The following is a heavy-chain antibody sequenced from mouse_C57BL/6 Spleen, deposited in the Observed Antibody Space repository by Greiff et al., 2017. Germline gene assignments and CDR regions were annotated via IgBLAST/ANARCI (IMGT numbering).Heavy chain of an antibody. J-gene: IGHJ1*03. Sequence: VQLVESGAELARPGASVKLSCKASGYTFTSYGISWVKQRTGQGLEWIGEIYPRSGNTYYNEKFKGKATLTADKSSSTAYMELRSLTSEDSAVYFGARGGYYGRSPHWYFDVWGTGTTVTVSS. D-gene: IGHD1-1*01. CDR3: ARGGYYGRSPHWYFDV. CDR1: GYTFTSYG. V-gene: IGHV1-81*01. CDR2: IYPRSGNT.